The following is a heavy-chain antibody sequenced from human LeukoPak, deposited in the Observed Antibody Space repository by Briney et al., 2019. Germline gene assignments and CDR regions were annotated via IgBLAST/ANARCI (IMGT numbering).Heavy chain of an antibody. CDR2: IYYSGST. V-gene: IGHV4-59*01. D-gene: IGHD6-13*01. CDR3: ARAWDSSSWYGP. CDR1: GGSISSYY. Sequence: SETLSLTCTVSGGSISSYYWSWIRQPPAKGLEWIGYIYYSGSTNYNPSLKSRVTISVDTSKNQFSLKLSSVTAADTAVYYCARAWDSSSWYGPWGQGTLVTVSS. J-gene: IGHJ5*02.